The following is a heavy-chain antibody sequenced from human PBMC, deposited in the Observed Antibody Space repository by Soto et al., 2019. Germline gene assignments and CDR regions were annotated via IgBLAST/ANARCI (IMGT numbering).Heavy chain of an antibody. CDR3: AKDCSSGWYASYYYYGMDV. CDR1: GFTFSSYA. D-gene: IGHD6-19*01. V-gene: IGHV3-23*01. Sequence: GGSLRLSCAASGFTFSSYAMSWVRQAPGKGLEWVSAISGSGGSTYYADSVKGRFTISRDNSKNTLYLQMNSLRAEDTAVYYCAKDCSSGWYASYYYYGMDVWGQGTTVTVSS. J-gene: IGHJ6*02. CDR2: ISGSGGST.